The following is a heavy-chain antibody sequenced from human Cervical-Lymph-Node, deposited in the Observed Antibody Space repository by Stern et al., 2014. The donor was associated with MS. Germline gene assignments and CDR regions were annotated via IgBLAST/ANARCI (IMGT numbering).Heavy chain of an antibody. D-gene: IGHD6-19*01. V-gene: IGHV1-24*01. J-gene: IGHJ4*02. CDR2: FDNEDGKT. CDR1: GNTLTELG. CDR3: ATDLQQWLSLRNY. Sequence: QVQLVQSGAEVKKPGASVKVSCKVSGNTLTELGIHWVRQAPGKGLEWMGGFDNEDGKTIYAQKFQGRVIMTEDTSTDTAYMQLRSLRSEDTAVYYCATDLQQWLSLRNYWGQGTLVIVSP.